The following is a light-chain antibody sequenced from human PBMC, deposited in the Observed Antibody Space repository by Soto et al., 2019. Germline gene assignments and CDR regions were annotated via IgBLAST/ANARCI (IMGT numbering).Light chain of an antibody. CDR1: QSVGSY. CDR2: DAS. J-gene: IGKJ5*01. V-gene: IGKV3-11*01. Sequence: VLRPSLATVALPPGKHTTLSCRASQSVGSYLAWYQQKPGQAPRPLIYDASNRATGIPARFSGSGSVTDFTPNMSSLEPEDFAVYYCRQRRNWPTFSFDQRTRLEI. CDR3: RQRRNWPTFS.